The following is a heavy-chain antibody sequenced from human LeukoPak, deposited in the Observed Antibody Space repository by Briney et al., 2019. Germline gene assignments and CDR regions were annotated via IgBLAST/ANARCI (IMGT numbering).Heavy chain of an antibody. CDR1: GFTFGSYS. J-gene: IGHJ4*02. V-gene: IGHV3-48*02. CDR2: ISSGSSSI. CDR3: ARLANFWSGANDY. D-gene: IGHD3-3*01. Sequence: GGSLRLSCAASGFTFGSYSMNWVRQAPGKGLEWVSYISSGSSSIYYADSVKGRFTISRDNAKNSLYLQMNSLRDEDTAGYYCARLANFWSGANDYWGQGTLVTVSS.